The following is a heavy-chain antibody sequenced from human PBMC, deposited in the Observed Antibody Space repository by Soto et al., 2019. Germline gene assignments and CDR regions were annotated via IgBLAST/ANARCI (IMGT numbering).Heavy chain of an antibody. J-gene: IGHJ4*02. Sequence: FGTLSLTCTVSGGSMSEYFWSWIRQSPGKGLEWIGYVYYLGSTDYNPSLKSRVTISVDTSKRQFSLKLSSVTVADTAVYYCARDGYDGSGSPYPAYWGPGAQVTVSS. CDR2: VYYLGST. D-gene: IGHD3-10*01. CDR1: GGSMSEYF. V-gene: IGHV4-59*01. CDR3: ARDGYDGSGSPYPAY.